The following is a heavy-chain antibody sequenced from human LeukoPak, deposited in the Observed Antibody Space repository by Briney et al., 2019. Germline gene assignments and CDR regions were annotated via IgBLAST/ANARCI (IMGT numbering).Heavy chain of an antibody. J-gene: IGHJ4*02. CDR2: IFHSGIT. V-gene: IGHV4-38-2*02. CDR1: RHAGSGGCP. CDR3: ARDLPLLY. D-gene: IGHD1-26*01. Sequence: LALTLAVERHAGSGGCPRGWMCHRPGKGLEWIGHIFHSGITDYNPSPRNRDNITVDTSKNQFSLKLTSVTAADTAVYYCARDLPLLYWGQGTLVTVSS.